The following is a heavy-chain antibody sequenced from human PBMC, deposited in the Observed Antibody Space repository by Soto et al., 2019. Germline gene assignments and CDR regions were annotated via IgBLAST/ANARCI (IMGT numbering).Heavy chain of an antibody. J-gene: IGHJ6*02. Sequence: QVQLQESGPGLVKPSETLSLTCTVSGVSLNSGNYYWSWIRQHPGKGLEWIGYVYYSANTFYNLSLRTLVTFSSYTSKNQVSLQLTSVTAADTAVYYCARGFGDFDGNFYYYGMDVWGQGTTVTVSS. V-gene: IGHV4-31*01. CDR2: VYYSANT. CDR1: GVSLNSGNYY. D-gene: IGHD4-17*01. CDR3: ARGFGDFDGNFYYYGMDV.